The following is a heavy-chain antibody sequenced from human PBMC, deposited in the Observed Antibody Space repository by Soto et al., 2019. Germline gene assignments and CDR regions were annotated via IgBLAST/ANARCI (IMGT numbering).Heavy chain of an antibody. J-gene: IGHJ6*02. D-gene: IGHD3-22*01. Sequence: SGPTLVNPTQTLTLTCTFSGFSLTSPGVGVGWIRQPPGRAPEWLAPIYWDDDKRYSPSLKSRLTITKDTSKNQVVLIMTNMDPVDTATYYCAHRNNQYYYDSSGYSHGVFDISGQATTVSVSS. V-gene: IGHV2-5*02. CDR1: GFSLTSPGVG. CDR2: IYWDDDK. CDR3: AHRNNQYYYDSSGYSHGVFDI.